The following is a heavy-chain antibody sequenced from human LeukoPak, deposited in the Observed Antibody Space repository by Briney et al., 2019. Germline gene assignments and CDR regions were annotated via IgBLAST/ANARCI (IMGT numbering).Heavy chain of an antibody. CDR3: ARGGSGDIFDI. D-gene: IGHD2-21*01. J-gene: IGHJ3*02. V-gene: IGHV3-21*04. CDR1: GFTFSNYN. CDR2: ISSMSGRYI. Sequence: GGSLRLSCAASGFTFSNYNMNWVRQAPGKAMEWVSFISSMSGRYIYYAESLKGRFTISRDNLKNTLYLQMNSLRAEDTAVYYCARGGSGDIFDIWGQGTMVTVSS.